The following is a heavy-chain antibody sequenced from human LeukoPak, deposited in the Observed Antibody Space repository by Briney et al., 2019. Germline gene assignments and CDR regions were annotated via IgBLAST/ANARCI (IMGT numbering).Heavy chain of an antibody. CDR1: GFTFSSYS. J-gene: IGHJ4*02. D-gene: IGHD5-12*01. Sequence: GGSLRLSCAASGFTFSSYSMNWVRQAPGKGLEWVSSISSSSSYIYYADSVKGRFTISRDNAENSLYLQMNSLRAEDTAVYYCARDLRGYDFDYWGQGTLVTVSS. V-gene: IGHV3-21*01. CDR2: ISSSSSYI. CDR3: ARDLRGYDFDY.